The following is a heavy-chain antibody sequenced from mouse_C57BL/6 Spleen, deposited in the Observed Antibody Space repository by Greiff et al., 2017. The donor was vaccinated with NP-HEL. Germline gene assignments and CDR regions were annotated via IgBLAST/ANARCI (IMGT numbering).Heavy chain of an antibody. V-gene: IGHV1-50*01. D-gene: IGHD1-1*01. J-gene: IGHJ2*01. CDR1: GYTFTSYW. CDR3: ARRDYYGSGT. Sequence: QVQLQQPGAELVKPGASVKLSCKASGYTFTSYWMQWVKQRPGQGLEWIGEIDPSDSYTNYNQKFKGKATLTVDTSSSTAYMQLSSLTSEDSAVYYCARRDYYGSGTWGQGTTLTVSS. CDR2: IDPSDSYT.